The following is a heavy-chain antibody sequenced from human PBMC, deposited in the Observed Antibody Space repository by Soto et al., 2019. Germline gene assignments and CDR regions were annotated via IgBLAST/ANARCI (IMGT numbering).Heavy chain of an antibody. CDR3: AREGYNYNGMDV. CDR1: GDSVSSGSYY. Sequence: QVQLQESGPGLVKPSETLSLTCTVSGDSVSSGSYYWSWIRQPPGKGVEWIGYMYYSGSSDYNPSLKSRVSISIDMSKNQSSLKLSSVTAADTAVYYCAREGYNYNGMDVWGQGTTVTVSS. J-gene: IGHJ6*02. CDR2: MYYSGSS. V-gene: IGHV4-61*01.